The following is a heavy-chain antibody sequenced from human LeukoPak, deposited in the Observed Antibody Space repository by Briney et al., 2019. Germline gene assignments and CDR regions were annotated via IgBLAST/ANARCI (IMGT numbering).Heavy chain of an antibody. D-gene: IGHD4-17*01. J-gene: IGHJ6*03. CDR2: IRSKANTYAT. Sequence: PGGSLRLSCAGSGFSFSGSVIHWVRQASGKGLEWVGRIRSKANTYATAYAASLEGRFTISRDDSKNTAYLQMNSLKTEDTALYYCARHSEWYGDYVGHYYYYYMDVWGKGTTVTVSS. CDR3: ARHSEWYGDYVGHYYYYYMDV. CDR1: GFSFSGSV. V-gene: IGHV3-73*01.